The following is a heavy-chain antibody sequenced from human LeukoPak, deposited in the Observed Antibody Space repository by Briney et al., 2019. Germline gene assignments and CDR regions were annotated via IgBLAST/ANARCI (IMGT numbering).Heavy chain of an antibody. J-gene: IGHJ4*02. V-gene: IGHV3-11*06. CDR1: GFTFSDYY. CDR3: VRTGPGELGY. CDR2: ISSSNSYT. Sequence: PGGSLRLSCAASGFTFSDYYMSWIRQAPGKGLEWVSYISSSNSYTNYPDSVKGRFTISRDNAKNSLYLQMNSLRAEDTAVYYCVRTGPGELGYWGQGTLVTVSS. D-gene: IGHD6-13*01.